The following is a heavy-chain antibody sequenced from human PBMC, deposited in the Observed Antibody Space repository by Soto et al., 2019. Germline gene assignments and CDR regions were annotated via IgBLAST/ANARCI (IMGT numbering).Heavy chain of an antibody. D-gene: IGHD1-26*01. Sequence: QLQLQESGPGLVKPSETLSLTCTVSGGYISSGNYYWGWIRQPPGKGLEWIGSIYYSGTTYYNPPLRSRAPRSLDMPKNQFSLQLSSVTAADTAVYYCASPGGGATALSFDTWGQGTLVTVSS. CDR2: IYYSGTT. V-gene: IGHV4-39*01. J-gene: IGHJ4*02. CDR3: ASPGGGATALSFDT. CDR1: GGYISSGNYY.